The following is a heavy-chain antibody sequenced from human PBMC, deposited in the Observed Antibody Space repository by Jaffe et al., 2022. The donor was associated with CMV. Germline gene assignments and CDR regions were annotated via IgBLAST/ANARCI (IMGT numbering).Heavy chain of an antibody. V-gene: IGHV3-23*04. CDR1: GFTFSSYA. D-gene: IGHD1-26*01. CDR2: ISGSGGST. CDR3: AKDLMVLVGATKGPYY. Sequence: EVQLVESGGGLVQPGGSLRLSCAASGFTFSSYAMSWVRQAPGKGLEWVSAISGSGGSTYYADSVKGRFTISRDNSKNTLYLQMNSLRAEDTAVYYCAKDLMVLVGATKGPYYWGQGTLVTVSS. J-gene: IGHJ4*02.